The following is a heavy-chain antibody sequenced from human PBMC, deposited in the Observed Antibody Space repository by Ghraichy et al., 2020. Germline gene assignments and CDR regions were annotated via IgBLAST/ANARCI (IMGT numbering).Heavy chain of an antibody. D-gene: IGHD2-2*01. Sequence: GSLRLSCAASGFTFDDHGMAWVRQAPGKGLEWVASINWNGGSIGYADSVKGRFTISRDNARNSLYLEMNSLRVEDTALYYCAKDLSSSWSPSDNWGQGTLVIVSS. CDR1: GFTFDDHG. CDR3: AKDLSSSWSPSDN. CDR2: INWNGGSI. V-gene: IGHV3-20*04. J-gene: IGHJ4*02.